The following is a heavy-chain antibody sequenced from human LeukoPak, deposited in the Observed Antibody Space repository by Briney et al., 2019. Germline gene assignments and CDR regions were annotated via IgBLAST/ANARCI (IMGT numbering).Heavy chain of an antibody. CDR1: GGTFSSYA. D-gene: IGHD4-17*01. Sequence: SVKVSCKASGGTFSSYAISWVRQAPGQGLEWMGGIIPIFGTANYAQKFQGRVTITADESTSTAYMELSSLRSEDTAVYYCARGPPSNDYGDQGESYFDYWGQGTLVTVSS. CDR3: ARGPPSNDYGDQGESYFDY. V-gene: IGHV1-69*01. CDR2: IIPIFGTA. J-gene: IGHJ4*02.